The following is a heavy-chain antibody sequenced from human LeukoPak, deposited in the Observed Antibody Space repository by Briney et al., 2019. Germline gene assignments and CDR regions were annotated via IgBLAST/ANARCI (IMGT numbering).Heavy chain of an antibody. J-gene: IGHJ4*02. CDR3: ARDWQWLLDY. D-gene: IGHD3-22*01. CDR1: GFTLRSHG. Sequence: GGSLRLSCTASGFTLRSHGMHWVRQAPGKGLEWVAHDGSNKYFAESVKGRFTISRDNSKNTLYLQMNSLRAMDTAVYYCARDWQWLLDYWGQGTLVTVSS. V-gene: IGHV3-33*01. CDR2: HDGSNK.